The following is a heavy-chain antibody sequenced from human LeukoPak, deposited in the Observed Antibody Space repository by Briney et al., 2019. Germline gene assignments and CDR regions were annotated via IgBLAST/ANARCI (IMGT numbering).Heavy chain of an antibody. V-gene: IGHV3-48*03. CDR1: GFTFSSYE. D-gene: IGHD6-6*01. CDR2: ISSSGSTI. Sequence: GGSLRLSCAASGFTFSSYEMNWVRQAPGKGLEWVSYISSSGSTIYYADSVKGRFTISRDNAKNSLYLQMNSLRAEDMALYYCAKDQFSSSSWSMDVWGKGTTVTVSS. CDR3: AKDQFSSSSWSMDV. J-gene: IGHJ6*03.